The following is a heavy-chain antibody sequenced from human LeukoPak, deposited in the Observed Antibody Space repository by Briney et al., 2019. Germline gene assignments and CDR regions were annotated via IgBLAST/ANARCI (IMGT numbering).Heavy chain of an antibody. CDR3: AKDMGYCSSATCYGLDY. Sequence: ASVKVSCKASRGTFSSYAMSWVRQAPGKGLEWVSTVSGGGGTTYYADSVKGRFTISRDNSKNTLFLQMNSLRAEDTAIYYCAKDMGYCSSATCYGLDYWGQGTLVTVSS. CDR2: VSGGGGTT. V-gene: IGHV3-23*01. CDR1: RGTFSSYA. D-gene: IGHD2-2*01. J-gene: IGHJ4*02.